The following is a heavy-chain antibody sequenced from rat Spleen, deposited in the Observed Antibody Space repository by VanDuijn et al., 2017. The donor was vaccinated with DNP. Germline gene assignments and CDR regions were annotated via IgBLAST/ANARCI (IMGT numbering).Heavy chain of an antibody. CDR2: INKDSRTI. V-gene: IGHV4-2*01. Sequence: EVKLVESGGGLVQPGRSLKLSCEASGFNFNDYWMGWVRQAPGKGLEWIAEINKDSRTIKYTPSLKDKLTISRDNAQKTLYLQMSKLGSEDTAIYYCVRERFGVEYWGQGGMVTGSS. CDR3: VRERFGVEY. D-gene: IGHD4-3*01. J-gene: IGHJ2*01. CDR1: GFNFNDYW.